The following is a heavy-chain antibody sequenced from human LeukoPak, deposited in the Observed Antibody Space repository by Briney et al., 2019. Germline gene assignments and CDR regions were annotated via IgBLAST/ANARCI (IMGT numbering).Heavy chain of an antibody. D-gene: IGHD3-22*01. CDR3: AKALLRPMIVPDFDY. Sequence: PGGSLRLSCAASGFTFSSYAMSWVRQAPGKGLEWVSAISGSGGSTYYADSVKGRFTISRDNSKNTLYLQMNSLRAEDTAVYYCAKALLRPMIVPDFDYWGQGTLVTVSS. CDR1: GFTFSSYA. V-gene: IGHV3-23*01. CDR2: ISGSGGST. J-gene: IGHJ4*02.